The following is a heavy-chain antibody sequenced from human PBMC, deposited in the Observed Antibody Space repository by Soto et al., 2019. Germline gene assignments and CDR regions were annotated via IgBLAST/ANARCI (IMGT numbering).Heavy chain of an antibody. CDR2: INPSGGSA. J-gene: IGHJ4*02. V-gene: IGHV1-46*01. CDR3: ARDPQNLWFGELKASGFDY. CDR1: GYTFTSYY. Sequence: GASVKVSCKASGYTFTSYYMHWVRQAPGQGLEWMGIINPSGGSASYAQKFQGRVTMTRDTSTSTVYMELSSLRSEDTAVYYCARDPQNLWFGELKASGFDYWGQGTLVTVSS. D-gene: IGHD3-10*01.